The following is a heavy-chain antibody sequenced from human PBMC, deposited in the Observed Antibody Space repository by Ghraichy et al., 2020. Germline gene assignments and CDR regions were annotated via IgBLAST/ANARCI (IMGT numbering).Heavy chain of an antibody. J-gene: IGHJ6*02. D-gene: IGHD3-16*01. CDR2: IYSGGTT. Sequence: GSLRLSCAASGFTVSTNYMNWVRQAPGKGLEWVSVIYSGGTTKYADSVKGRFTISRDNLKNTLSLQMNSLRVEDTAVYYCARDMRVYGMDVWGQGTTVTVSS. V-gene: IGHV3-66*01. CDR1: GFTVSTNY. CDR3: ARDMRVYGMDV.